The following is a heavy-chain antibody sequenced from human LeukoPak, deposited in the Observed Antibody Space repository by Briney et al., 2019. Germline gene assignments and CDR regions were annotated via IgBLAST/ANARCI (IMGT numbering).Heavy chain of an antibody. CDR1: GGSISSYY. CDR2: IYYSGST. V-gene: IGHV4-59*08. J-gene: IGHJ3*02. CDR3: ARLISSLQYYYDSSGSDAFDI. D-gene: IGHD3-22*01. Sequence: PSETLSLTCTVSGGSISSYYWSWIRQPPGKGLEWIGYIYYSGSTNYNPSLKSRVTISVDTSKDQFSLKLSSVTAADTAVYYCARLISSLQYYYDSSGSDAFDIWGQGTMVTVSS.